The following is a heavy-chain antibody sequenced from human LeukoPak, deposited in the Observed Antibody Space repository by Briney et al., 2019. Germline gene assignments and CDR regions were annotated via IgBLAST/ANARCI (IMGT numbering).Heavy chain of an antibody. CDR2: INHSGST. CDR1: GGSFSGYY. D-gene: IGHD2-2*01. CDR3: ARDPNRVVPAAIVYFDY. V-gene: IGHV4-34*01. Sequence: SETLSLTCAVYGGSFSGYYWSWIRQPPGKGLEWIGEINHSGSTNYNPSLKSRVTISVDTSKNQFSLKLSSVTAADTAVYYCARDPNRVVPAAIVYFDYWGQGTLVTVSS. J-gene: IGHJ4*02.